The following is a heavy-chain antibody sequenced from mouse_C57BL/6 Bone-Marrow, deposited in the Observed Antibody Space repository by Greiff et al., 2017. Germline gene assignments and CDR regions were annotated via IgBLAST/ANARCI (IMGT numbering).Heavy chain of an antibody. D-gene: IGHD1-1*01. J-gene: IGHJ2*01. Sequence: QVQLQQSGAELVKPGASVKLSCKASGFTFTSYCITWVKQRPGQGLEWIGDIYPGSGSTNYNEKFKSKATLTIDTSSSTAYLQLSSLTSEDSAIYYYSRITNDYWGQGTTLTVSS. V-gene: IGHV1-55*01. CDR3: SRITNDY. CDR1: GFTFTSYC. CDR2: IYPGSGST.